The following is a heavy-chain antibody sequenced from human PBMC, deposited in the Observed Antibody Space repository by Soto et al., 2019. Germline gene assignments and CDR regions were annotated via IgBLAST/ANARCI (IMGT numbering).Heavy chain of an antibody. J-gene: IGHJ4*02. CDR3: ARSYSNLFDY. V-gene: IGHV4-31*03. CDR1: GGSISSDDYY. Sequence: QVQLQESGPRLVKPSQTLSLTCTVSGGSISSDDYYWSWIRQHPGKGLEWIGYVFYSGTTYYSPSLKSRVTISVDTSKNKFSLRLSSVTAADTAVYYCARSYSNLFDYWGQGTLVTVSP. D-gene: IGHD4-4*01. CDR2: VFYSGTT.